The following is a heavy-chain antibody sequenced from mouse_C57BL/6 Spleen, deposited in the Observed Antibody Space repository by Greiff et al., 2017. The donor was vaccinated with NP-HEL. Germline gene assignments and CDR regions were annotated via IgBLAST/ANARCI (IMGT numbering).Heavy chain of an antibody. CDR3: ARYDGHAEGYYAMDY. J-gene: IGHJ4*01. Sequence: LQESGASVKISCKASGYAFSSYWMTWVKQRPGKGLEWIGQIYPGDGDTNYNGKFTGKATQTADKSSSTAYMQLSRLSTEDSAVYVGARYDGHAEGYYAMDYWGQGTSVTVSS. CDR2: IYPGDGDT. V-gene: IGHV1-80*01. D-gene: IGHD2-3*01. CDR1: GYAFSSYW.